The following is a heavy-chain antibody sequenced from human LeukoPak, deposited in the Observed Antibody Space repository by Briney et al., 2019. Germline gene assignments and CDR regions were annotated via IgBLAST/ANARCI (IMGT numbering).Heavy chain of an antibody. CDR2: IYYSGST. CDR3: ASSKYSSSSPDY. V-gene: IGHV4-59*01. J-gene: IGHJ4*02. Sequence: PSETLSLTCTVSGGSISSYYWSWIRQPSGKGLEWIGYIYYSGSTNYNPSLKSRVTISVDTSKNQFSLKLGSVTAADTAVYYCASSKYSSSSPDYWGQGTLVTVSS. D-gene: IGHD6-6*01. CDR1: GGSISSYY.